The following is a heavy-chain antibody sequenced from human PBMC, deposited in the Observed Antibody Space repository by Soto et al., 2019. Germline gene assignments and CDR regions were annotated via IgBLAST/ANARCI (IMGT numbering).Heavy chain of an antibody. V-gene: IGHV3-33*01. CDR1: GFTFSNYG. CDR2: IWYDGSNE. J-gene: IGHJ6*02. Sequence: GGSLRLSCAASGFTFSNYGMHWVRQAPGKGLEWVAVIWYDGSNEYYADSVKGRFTISRDNSKDTLYLQMNSLRAEDTAVYYCARDDIPGRAVAIYGMDIWGQGTTVTVSS. D-gene: IGHD6-19*01. CDR3: ARDDIPGRAVAIYGMDI.